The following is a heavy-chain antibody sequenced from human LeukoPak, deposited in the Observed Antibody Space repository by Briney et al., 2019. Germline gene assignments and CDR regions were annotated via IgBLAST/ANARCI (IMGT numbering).Heavy chain of an antibody. D-gene: IGHD3-22*01. CDR2: ISTRDNVI. CDR1: GFDVDDYY. CDR3: AREQWFRLDF. V-gene: IGHV3-11*01. Sequence: PGGSLRLSCAASGFDVDDYYMDWIRQAPGKGLEWVAYISTRDNVIYCADSVKGRFAISTDSAKNSVYLQMDGLTVEDTAVYYCAREQWFRLDFWGQGILVSVSS. J-gene: IGHJ4*02.